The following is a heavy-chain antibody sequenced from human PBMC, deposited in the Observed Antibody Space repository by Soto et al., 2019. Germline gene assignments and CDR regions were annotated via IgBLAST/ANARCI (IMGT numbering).Heavy chain of an antibody. J-gene: IGHJ4*02. CDR1: GGSINNSYY. CDR2: IYYSGST. V-gene: IGHV4-39*01. D-gene: IGHD3-16*01. Sequence: QLQLQESGPGLVKPSETLSLTCTVSGGSINNSYYWGWIRQPPGKGLEWIGSIYYSGSTYYNPSHKSRVTISVDTSKNQFSLKLSSVTAADTAVYYCARHWGRKVFDYWGQGTLVTVSS. CDR3: ARHWGRKVFDY.